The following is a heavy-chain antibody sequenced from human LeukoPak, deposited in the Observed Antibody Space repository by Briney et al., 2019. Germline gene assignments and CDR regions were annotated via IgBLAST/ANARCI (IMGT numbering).Heavy chain of an antibody. CDR3: ARDRSYSGSYYFDY. J-gene: IGHJ4*02. Sequence: PGGSLRLSCAASGFTFSSYSMTWVRQAPGKGLEWVSSISSSSSSIYYADSVKGRFTISRDNAKNSLYLQMNSLRAEDTAVYYCARDRSYSGSYYFDYWGQGTLVTVSS. V-gene: IGHV3-21*01. D-gene: IGHD1-26*01. CDR1: GFTFSSYS. CDR2: ISSSSSSI.